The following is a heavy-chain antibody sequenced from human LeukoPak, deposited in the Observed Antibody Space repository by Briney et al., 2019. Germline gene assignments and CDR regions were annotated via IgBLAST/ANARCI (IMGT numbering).Heavy chain of an antibody. CDR1: GFTFSSYW. Sequence: GGSLRLSCAASGFTFSSYWMSWVRQAPGKGLEWVATIRQDGSQKYYVDSVKGRFTISRDNAKNSLYLQMNSLRAEDTAVYYCAREGVDTAMVTHGWDYYYYYYYMDVWGKGTTVTVSS. V-gene: IGHV3-7*01. J-gene: IGHJ6*03. CDR3: AREGVDTAMVTHGWDYYYYYYYMDV. D-gene: IGHD5-18*01. CDR2: IRQDGSQK.